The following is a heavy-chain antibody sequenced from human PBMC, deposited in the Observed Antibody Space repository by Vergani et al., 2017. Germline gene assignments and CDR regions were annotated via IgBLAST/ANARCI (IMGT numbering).Heavy chain of an antibody. D-gene: IGHD6-19*01. Sequence: VRLVESGGGVVQPGRSLRLSCAASGFSFTSYGMHWVRQPPGKGLEWVSTLIASDRRTHYADSVKGRFTISRHISKNTLFLHMNSLRPEDTAVYYCAKVGRSEVAGTFGAFDIWVQGTMVTVSS. V-gene: IGHV3-23*04. J-gene: IGHJ3*02. CDR1: GFSFTSYG. CDR3: AKVGRSEVAGTFGAFDI. CDR2: LIASDRRT.